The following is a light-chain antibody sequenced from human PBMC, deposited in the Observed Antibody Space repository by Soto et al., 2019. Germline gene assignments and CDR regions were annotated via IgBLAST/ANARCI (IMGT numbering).Light chain of an antibody. CDR3: SSYTSSNTLLYV. CDR2: EVT. V-gene: IGLV2-14*01. J-gene: IGLJ1*01. Sequence: QSALTQPRSVSGSPGQSVTISCTGTSSDVGRYDYVSWYQQHPGKAPKLMIYEVTNRPSGVSNRFSGSKSGNTASLTISGLQAEDEADYYCSSYTSSNTLLYVFGTGTKVTVL. CDR1: SSDVGRYDY.